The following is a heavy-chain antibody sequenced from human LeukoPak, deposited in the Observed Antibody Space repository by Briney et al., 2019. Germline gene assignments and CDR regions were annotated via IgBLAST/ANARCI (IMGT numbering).Heavy chain of an antibody. CDR3: AKDLVKAARIFGMDV. V-gene: IGHV3-23*01. CDR1: GFASSSYA. D-gene: IGHD6-6*01. CDR2: ISGTGDKI. J-gene: IGHJ6*02. Sequence: GGSLRLSCAASGFASSSYAMSWVRQAPGKGLEWVSAISGTGDKIYYADSVRGRFTISRDSSKNTLYLQMNSLRAEDTAVYYCAKDLVKAARIFGMDVWGQGTTVTVSS.